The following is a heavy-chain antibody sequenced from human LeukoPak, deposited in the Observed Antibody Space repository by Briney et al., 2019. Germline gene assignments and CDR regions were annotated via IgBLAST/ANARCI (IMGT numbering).Heavy chain of an antibody. V-gene: IGHV3-23*01. CDR3: AKAREGATTSPFDY. CDR1: GFTFSSYA. J-gene: IGHJ4*02. CDR2: ISGSGGST. D-gene: IGHD1-26*01. Sequence: PGGSLRLSRAASGFTFSSYAMSWVRQAPGKGLEWVSAISGSGGSTYYADSVKGRFTISRDNSKNTLCLQMNSLRAEDTAVYYCAKAREGATTSPFDYWGQGTLVTVSS.